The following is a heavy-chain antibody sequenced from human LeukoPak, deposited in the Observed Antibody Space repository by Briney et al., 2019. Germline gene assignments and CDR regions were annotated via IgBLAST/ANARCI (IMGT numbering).Heavy chain of an antibody. D-gene: IGHD6-6*01. CDR2: INHSGST. CDR3: ARGRTYRSSSWFDP. J-gene: IGHJ5*02. CDR1: GGSFSGYY. Sequence: SETLSLTCAVYGGSFSGYYWSWIRQPPGKGLEWIGEINHSGSTNYNPSLKSRVTISVDTSKNQFSPKLSSVTAADTAVYYCARGRTYRSSSWFDPWGQGTLVTVSS. V-gene: IGHV4-34*01.